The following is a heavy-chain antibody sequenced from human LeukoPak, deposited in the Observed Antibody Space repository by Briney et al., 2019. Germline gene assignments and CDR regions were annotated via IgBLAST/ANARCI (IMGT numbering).Heavy chain of an antibody. CDR3: ARRLDSYSFDY. V-gene: IGHV4-39*01. J-gene: IGHJ4*02. Sequence: SETLSLTCTVSGGSISSSSYYWGWIRQPPGKGLEWIGSIYYSGSTYYNPSLKSRVTISVDTSKNQFSLKLSSVTAADTAVYYCARRLDSYSFDYWGQGTLVTVSS. CDR1: GGSISSSSYY. CDR2: IYYSGST. D-gene: IGHD2-21*02.